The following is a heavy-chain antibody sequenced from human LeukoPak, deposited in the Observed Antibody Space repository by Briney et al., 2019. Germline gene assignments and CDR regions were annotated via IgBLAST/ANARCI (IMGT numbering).Heavy chain of an antibody. CDR3: ARSGFSWRGNFDY. Sequence: GGSLRLSCAASGFTYSSYDMSWVRQAPGKGLEWVSGISGGGVSTYYADSVKGRFPISRDNSRHTLDLQVNSLRAEDTAVYYCARSGFSWRGNFDYWGQGTLVTVSS. V-gene: IGHV3-23*01. J-gene: IGHJ4*02. CDR1: GFTYSSYD. CDR2: ISGGGVST. D-gene: IGHD3-16*01.